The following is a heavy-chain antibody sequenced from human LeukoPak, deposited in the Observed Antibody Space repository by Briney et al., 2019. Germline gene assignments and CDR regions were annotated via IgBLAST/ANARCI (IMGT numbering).Heavy chain of an antibody. CDR1: GYIFTSYD. CDR3: ARNADGYYYDSSGYCPGNY. V-gene: IGHV1-8*01. Sequence: ASVKVSCKASGYIFTSYDMNWVRQATGQGLEWMGWMNPHSGNTGYAQKFQGRVTMTRDTSISTAYMELSRLRSDDTAVYYCARNADGYYYDSSGYCPGNYWGQGTLVTVSS. CDR2: MNPHSGNT. D-gene: IGHD3-22*01. J-gene: IGHJ4*02.